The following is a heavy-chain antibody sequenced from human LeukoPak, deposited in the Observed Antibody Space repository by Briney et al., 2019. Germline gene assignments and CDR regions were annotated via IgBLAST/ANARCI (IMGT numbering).Heavy chain of an antibody. CDR1: GGSFSGYY. J-gene: IGHJ4*02. CDR3: ARGGYYDSSGCYHFDC. CDR2: INHSGST. Sequence: SETLSLTCAVYGGSFSGYYWSWIRQPPGKGLEWIGEINHSGSTNYNPSLKSRVTISVDTSKNQFSLKLSSVTAADTAVYYCARGGYYDSSGCYHFDCWGQGTLVTVSS. D-gene: IGHD3-22*01. V-gene: IGHV4-34*01.